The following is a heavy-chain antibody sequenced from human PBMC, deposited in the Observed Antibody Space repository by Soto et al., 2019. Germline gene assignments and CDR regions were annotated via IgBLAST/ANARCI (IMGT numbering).Heavy chain of an antibody. V-gene: IGHV1-8*01. D-gene: IGHD2-8*01. CDR3: AREKYGGYFDY. J-gene: IGHJ4*03. Sequence: ASVKFSCKASGYTFTSYDINWMRQATGQGLDWMGWMNPNSGNTGXXXXXXXXXXXXXXXXXXXXXXELSSLSSEDTAVYYCAREKYGGYFDYWX. CDR1: GYTFTSYD. CDR2: MNPNSGNT.